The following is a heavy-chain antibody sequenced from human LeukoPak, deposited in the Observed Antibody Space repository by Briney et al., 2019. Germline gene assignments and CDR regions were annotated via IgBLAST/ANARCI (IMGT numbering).Heavy chain of an antibody. J-gene: IGHJ5*02. V-gene: IGHV4-34*01. CDR2: INHSGST. D-gene: IGHD2-15*01. Sequence: KPSETLSLTCAVYGGSFSGHYWSWIRQPPGKGLEWIGEINHSGSTNYNPSLKSRVTISVDTSKNQFSLKLSSVTAADTAVYYCARGPKRVYCSGGSCYSGRFDPWGQGTLVTVSS. CDR3: ARGPKRVYCSGGSCYSGRFDP. CDR1: GGSFSGHY.